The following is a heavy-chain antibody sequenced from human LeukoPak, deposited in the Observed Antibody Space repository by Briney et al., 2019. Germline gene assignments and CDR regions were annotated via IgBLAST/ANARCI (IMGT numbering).Heavy chain of an antibody. CDR2: ISAYNGNT. J-gene: IGHJ4*02. Sequence: ASVTVSCKASGYTFTSYGISWVRQAPGQGLEWMGWISAYNGNTNYAQKLQGRVTMTTDTSTSTAYMELRSLRSDDTAVYYCARDPKYYYGSGGTFDYWGQGTLVTVSS. D-gene: IGHD3-10*01. CDR1: GYTFTSYG. CDR3: ARDPKYYYGSGGTFDY. V-gene: IGHV1-18*04.